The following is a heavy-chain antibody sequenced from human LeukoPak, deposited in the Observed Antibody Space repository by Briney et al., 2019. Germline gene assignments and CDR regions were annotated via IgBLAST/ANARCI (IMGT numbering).Heavy chain of an antibody. Sequence: SVKVSCKASGGTFSIYANSWVRQAPGQGMEWMGGYIPMFGTANYAQNFQNRVTITADETTNTFSMEVSSLRPEDTAVYFCAGASSKWELSFWGQGTLVTVSS. CDR2: YIPMFGTA. V-gene: IGHV1-69*13. CDR1: GGTFSIYA. D-gene: IGHD1-26*01. J-gene: IGHJ4*02. CDR3: AGASSKWELSF.